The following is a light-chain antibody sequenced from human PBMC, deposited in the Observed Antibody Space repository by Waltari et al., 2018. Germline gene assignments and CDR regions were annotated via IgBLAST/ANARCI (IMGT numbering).Light chain of an antibody. CDR1: QSISNW. CDR2: KAS. Sequence: DFQMTQSPSTLSASVGDRVTITCRASQSISNWLAWYQQKPGKAPNLLIYKASSLQSGVPSRFSGSGSGTEFTLSISSLQPDDFATYYCQKYNGSFGQGTKVEIK. CDR3: QKYNGS. J-gene: IGKJ1*01. V-gene: IGKV1-5*03.